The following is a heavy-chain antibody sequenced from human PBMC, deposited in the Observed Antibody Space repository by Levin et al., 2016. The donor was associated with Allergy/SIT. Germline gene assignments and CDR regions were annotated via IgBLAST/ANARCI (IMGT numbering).Heavy chain of an antibody. CDR2: IYSGGST. V-gene: IGHV3-53*01. Sequence: GESLKISCAASGFTVSSNYMSWVRQAPGKGLEWVSVIYSGGSTYYADSVKGRFTISRDNSKNTLYLQMNSLRAEDTAVYYCAKERYTERMWARYFDYWGQGTLVTVSS. D-gene: IGHD2-2*02. CDR1: GFTVSSNY. J-gene: IGHJ4*02. CDR3: AKERYTERMWARYFDY.